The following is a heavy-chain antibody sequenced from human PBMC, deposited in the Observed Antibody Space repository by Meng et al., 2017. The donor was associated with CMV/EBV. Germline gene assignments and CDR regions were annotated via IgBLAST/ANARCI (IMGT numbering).Heavy chain of an antibody. V-gene: IGHV3-74*01. CDR3: ASIAAPGSESDF. CDR2: INSDGSST. CDR1: GSTFSSYW. D-gene: IGHD6-13*01. J-gene: IGHJ4*02. Sequence: GGSLRLSCAASGSTFSSYWMHWVRQAPGKGLVWVSRINSDGSSTSYADSVKGRFTISRDNAKNTLYLQMNSLRAEDTAVYYCASIAAPGSESDFWGQGTLVTVSS.